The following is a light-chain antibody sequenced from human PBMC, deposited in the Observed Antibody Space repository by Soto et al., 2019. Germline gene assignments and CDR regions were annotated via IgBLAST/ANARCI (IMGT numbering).Light chain of an antibody. Sequence: DIQLTQSPSFLSASVGDRVTITCRASQGISSYFAWYQQKPGKAPKLLIYAVSPLQSGVPSRFSGSASGTEFTLTIRSLQPEDFATYYCQQLNSYRLTFGGGTKVEIK. CDR1: QGISSY. CDR3: QQLNSYRLT. CDR2: AVS. V-gene: IGKV1-9*01. J-gene: IGKJ4*01.